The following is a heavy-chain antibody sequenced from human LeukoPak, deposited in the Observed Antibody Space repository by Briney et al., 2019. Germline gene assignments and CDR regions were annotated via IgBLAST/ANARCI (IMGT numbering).Heavy chain of an antibody. D-gene: IGHD5-12*01. CDR3: ARASGGYPDY. CDR2: IYYSGST. Sequence: PSETLSLTCTVSGGSIGSYYWSWIRQPPGKGLEWVGYIYYSGSTNYNPSLKSRVTISVDTSKNQFSLKLSSVTAADTAVYYCARASGGYPDYWGQGALVTVSS. J-gene: IGHJ4*02. CDR1: GGSIGSYY. V-gene: IGHV4-59*01.